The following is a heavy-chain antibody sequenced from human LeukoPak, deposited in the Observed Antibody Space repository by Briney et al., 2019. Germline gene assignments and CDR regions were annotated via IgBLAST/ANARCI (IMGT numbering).Heavy chain of an antibody. CDR2: IYYSGST. Sequence: SETLSLTCTVPGGSISSYYWSWIRQPPGKGLEWIGYIYYSGSTNYNPSLKSRVTISVDTSKNQFSLKLSSVTAADMAVYYCARGLSSSLFDYWGQGTLVTVSS. CDR3: ARGLSSSLFDY. J-gene: IGHJ4*02. D-gene: IGHD6-6*01. CDR1: GGSISSYY. V-gene: IGHV4-59*01.